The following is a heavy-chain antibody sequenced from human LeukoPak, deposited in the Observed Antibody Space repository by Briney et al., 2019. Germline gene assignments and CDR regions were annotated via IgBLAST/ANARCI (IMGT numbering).Heavy chain of an antibody. D-gene: IGHD4-23*01. CDR1: GYSFSSYW. J-gene: IGHJ4*02. CDR2: IYHSGCDT. CDR3: ARRGNGSSFDY. Sequence: GESLKISWKGSGYSFSSYWIGWGRQMPGKGLEWMGIIYHSGCDTTYRPSFQGEAPISAEKSISPASLQWSSLKASDPAMYYCARRGNGSSFDYWGQGTLVTVSS. V-gene: IGHV5-51*01.